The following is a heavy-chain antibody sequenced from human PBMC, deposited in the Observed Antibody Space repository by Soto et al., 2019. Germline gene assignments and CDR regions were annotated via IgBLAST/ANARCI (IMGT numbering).Heavy chain of an antibody. CDR3: ARGYGCYFHWFDP. J-gene: IGHJ5*02. CDR2: INAGNGNT. CDR1: GYTFTSYA. V-gene: IGHV1-3*01. D-gene: IGHD2-15*01. Sequence: QVQLVQSGAEVKKPGASVKVSCKASGYTFTSYAMHWVRQAPGQRLEWMGWINAGNGNTKYSQKFQGRVTITRDTXASTAYMXXXXLRSEDTAVYYCARGYGCYFHWFDPWGQGTLVTVSS.